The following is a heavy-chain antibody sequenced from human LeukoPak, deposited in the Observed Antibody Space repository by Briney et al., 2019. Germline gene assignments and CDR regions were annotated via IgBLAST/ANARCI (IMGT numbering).Heavy chain of an antibody. CDR1: EFTFSSYW. D-gene: IGHD3-16*01. V-gene: IGHV3-7*03. Sequence: RPGGSLRLSCAASEFTFSSYWMSWVRQAPGKGLEWVANIKQDGSEKYFVDSVKGRFTISRDNAKNSLYLQMNSLRAEDTAVYYCAGGRIGATSFDYWGQGTLVTVSS. CDR3: AGGRIGATSFDY. CDR2: IKQDGSEK. J-gene: IGHJ4*02.